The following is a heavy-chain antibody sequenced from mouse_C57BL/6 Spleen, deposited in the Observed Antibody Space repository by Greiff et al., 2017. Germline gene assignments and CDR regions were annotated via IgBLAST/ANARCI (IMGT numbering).Heavy chain of an antibody. CDR2: IDPETGGT. J-gene: IGHJ2*01. D-gene: IGHD1-1*01. CDR1: GYTFTDYE. CDR3: TRNYYGSRYYFDY. V-gene: IGHV1-15*01. Sequence: VKLVESGAELVRPGASVTLSCKASGYTFTDYEMHWVKQTPVHGLEWIGAIDPETGGTAYNQKFKGKAILTADKSSSTAYMELRSLTSEDSAVYYCTRNYYGSRYYFDYWGQGTTRTVSS.